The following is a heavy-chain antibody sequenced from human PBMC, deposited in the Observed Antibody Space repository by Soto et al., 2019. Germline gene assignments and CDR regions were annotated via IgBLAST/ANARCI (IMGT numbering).Heavy chain of an antibody. V-gene: IGHV3-21*01. D-gene: IGHD1-7*01. Sequence: PGGSLRLSCAASGFTFSSYSMNWVRQAPGKGLEWVSSISSSSSYIYYADSVKGRFTISRDNAKNSLYLQMNSLRAEDTAVYYCARDSGMLELLDYFDYWGQGTLVTVSS. CDR1: GFTFSSYS. J-gene: IGHJ4*02. CDR3: ARDSGMLELLDYFDY. CDR2: ISSSSSYI.